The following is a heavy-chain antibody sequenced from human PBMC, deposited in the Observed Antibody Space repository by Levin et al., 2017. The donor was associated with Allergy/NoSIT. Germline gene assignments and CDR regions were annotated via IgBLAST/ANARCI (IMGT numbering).Heavy chain of an antibody. CDR3: ARGINMVRGVRYYFDY. CDR2: INHSGST. V-gene: IGHV4-34*01. D-gene: IGHD3-10*01. CDR1: GGSFSGYY. J-gene: IGHJ4*02. Sequence: PSETLSLTCAVYGGSFSGYYWSWIRQPPGKGLEWIGEINHSGSTNYNPSLKSRVTISVDTSKNQFSLKLSSVTAADTAVYYCARGINMVRGVRYYFDYWGQGTLVTVSS.